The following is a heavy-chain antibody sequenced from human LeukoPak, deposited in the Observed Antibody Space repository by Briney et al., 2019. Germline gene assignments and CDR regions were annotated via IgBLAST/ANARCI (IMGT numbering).Heavy chain of an antibody. J-gene: IGHJ4*02. D-gene: IGHD2-2*01. CDR1: GFTFSTYY. V-gene: IGHV3-7*01. CDR3: ARERYCTSTTCYVGVPFDY. CDR2: VKQDGSEN. Sequence: GGSLRLSCAASGFTFSTYYMTWVRQAPGKGLEWVAGVKQDGSENYYVDSVKGRFTISRDNSKNSLYLQMNSLRAEDTAVYFCARERYCTSTTCYVGVPFDYWGQATLVTVAS.